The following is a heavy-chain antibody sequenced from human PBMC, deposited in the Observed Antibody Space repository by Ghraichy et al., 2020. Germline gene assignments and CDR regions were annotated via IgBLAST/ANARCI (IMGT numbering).Heavy chain of an antibody. CDR3: AKVGSVSRQYYDFSGMDV. CDR1: GFTFSSYA. CDR2: ISGSGGST. Sequence: GGSLRLSCAASGFTFSSYAMSWVRQAPGKGLEWVSAISGSGGSTYYADSVKGRFTISRDNSKNTLYLQMNSLRAEDTAVYYCAKVGSVSRQYYDFSGMDVWGQGTTVTVSS. J-gene: IGHJ6*02. V-gene: IGHV3-23*01. D-gene: IGHD3-3*01.